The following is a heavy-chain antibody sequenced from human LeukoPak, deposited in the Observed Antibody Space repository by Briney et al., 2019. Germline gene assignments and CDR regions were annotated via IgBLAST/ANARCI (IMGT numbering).Heavy chain of an antibody. D-gene: IGHD6-13*01. Sequence: SETLSLTCIVSGGSISSYYWNWIRQPPGKGLEWIGYIYYSGSTNYNPSLKSRVTISVDTSKNQFSLKLSSVTAADTAVYYCASSYSSSWMGGWGQGTLVTVSS. V-gene: IGHV4-59*01. J-gene: IGHJ4*02. CDR3: ASSYSSSWMGG. CDR1: GGSISSYY. CDR2: IYYSGST.